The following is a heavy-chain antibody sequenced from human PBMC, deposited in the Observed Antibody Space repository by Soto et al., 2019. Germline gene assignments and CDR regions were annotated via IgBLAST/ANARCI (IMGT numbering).Heavy chain of an antibody. V-gene: IGHV2-5*02. CDR3: AHSWGQYYFDY. J-gene: IGHJ4*02. Sequence: GLDLEWLALIYWDDDKRYSPSLKSRLTITKDTSKNQVVLTMTNMDPVDTATYYCAHSWGQYYFDYWGQGTLVTVSS. CDR2: IYWDDDK. D-gene: IGHD3-16*01.